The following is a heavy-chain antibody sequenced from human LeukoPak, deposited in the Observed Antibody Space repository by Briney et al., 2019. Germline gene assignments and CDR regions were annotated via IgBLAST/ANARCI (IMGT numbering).Heavy chain of an antibody. V-gene: IGHV1-69*05. Sequence: ASVKVSCKGSGGTFSSYAISWVRQAPGQGLEWMGRIIPIFGTANYAQKFQGRVTITTDESTSTAYMELSSLRSEDTAVYYCANIAAAGLDYYYMDVWGKGTTVTVSS. D-gene: IGHD6-13*01. J-gene: IGHJ6*03. CDR3: ANIAAAGLDYYYMDV. CDR2: IIPIFGTA. CDR1: GGTFSSYA.